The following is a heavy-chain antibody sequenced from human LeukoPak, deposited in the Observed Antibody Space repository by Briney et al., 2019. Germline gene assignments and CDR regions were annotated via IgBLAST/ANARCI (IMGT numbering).Heavy chain of an antibody. J-gene: IGHJ4*02. CDR2: IYHSGST. Sequence: PSETLSLTCAVSGYSISSGYYWGWIRQPPGEGLEWIGSIYHSGSTYYNPSLKSRVTISVDTSKNQFSLKLSSVTAADTAVYYCARYSYYYDSSGYYLDYWGQGTLVTVSS. V-gene: IGHV4-38-2*01. CDR1: GYSISSGYY. D-gene: IGHD3-22*01. CDR3: ARYSYYYDSSGYYLDY.